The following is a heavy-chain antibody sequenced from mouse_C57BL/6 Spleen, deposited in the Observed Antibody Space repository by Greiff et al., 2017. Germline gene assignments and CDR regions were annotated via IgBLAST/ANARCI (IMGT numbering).Heavy chain of an antibody. D-gene: IGHD2-4*01. J-gene: IGHJ2*01. Sequence: EVKLMESGPGLVKPSQSLSLTCSVTGYSITSGYYWNWIRQFPGNKLEWMGYISYDGSNNYNPSLKNRISITRDTSKNQFFLKLNSVTTEDTATYYCARRGDYDEYYFDYWGQGTTRTVSS. CDR3: ARRGDYDEYYFDY. V-gene: IGHV3-6*01. CDR1: GYSITSGYY. CDR2: ISYDGSN.